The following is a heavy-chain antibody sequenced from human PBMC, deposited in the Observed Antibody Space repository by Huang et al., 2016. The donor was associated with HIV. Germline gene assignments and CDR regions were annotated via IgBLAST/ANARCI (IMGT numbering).Heavy chain of an antibody. CDR3: ARRVGSGWYGEIDY. V-gene: IGHV1-18*04. Sequence: QVQLLQSGAEVKKPGASVKISCKTSGYNFKTHAVSWERQTPGQGLEWMGWVSGYNSYTTYSQRLQGRVTMTTDTSTNTVYMELRSLRSDDTAVYYCARRVGSGWYGEIDYWGQGTLVTVSS. D-gene: IGHD6-19*01. CDR1: GYNFKTHA. J-gene: IGHJ4*02. CDR2: VSGYNSYT.